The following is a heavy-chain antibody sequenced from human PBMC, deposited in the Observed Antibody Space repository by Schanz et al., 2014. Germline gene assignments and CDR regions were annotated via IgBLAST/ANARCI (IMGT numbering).Heavy chain of an antibody. V-gene: IGHV1-69*04. CDR1: GGTFSSYA. D-gene: IGHD2-2*01. Sequence: QVQLVQSEAAVKKPGSSVKVSCKASGGTFSSYAFSWVRQAPGQGLEWMGKIIPILGMENYAQKFQGRVTITADKSTSTVYMELSSLRSEDTAVYYCARVMDCSRTSCSYYGMDVWGQGTAVTVSS. CDR3: ARVMDCSRTSCSYYGMDV. CDR2: IIPILGME. J-gene: IGHJ6*02.